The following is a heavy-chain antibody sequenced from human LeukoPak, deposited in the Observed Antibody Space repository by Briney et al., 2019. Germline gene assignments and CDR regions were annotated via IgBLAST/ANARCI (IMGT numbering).Heavy chain of an antibody. CDR2: INHSGST. V-gene: IGHV4-34*01. CDR3: AREGRAI. J-gene: IGHJ3*02. Sequence: PSETPSLTCAVYGGSFSGYYWSWIRQPPGKGLEWIGEINHSGSTNYNPSLKSRVTISVDTSKNQFSLKLSSVTAADTAVYYCAREGRAIWGQGTMVTVSS. CDR1: GGSFSGYY.